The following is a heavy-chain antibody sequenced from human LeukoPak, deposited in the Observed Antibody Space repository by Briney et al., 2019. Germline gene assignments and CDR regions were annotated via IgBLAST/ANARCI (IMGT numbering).Heavy chain of an antibody. V-gene: IGHV4-39*01. J-gene: IGHJ5*02. CDR1: GGSVSSNRYY. Sequence: PSETLSLTCTVSGGSVSSNRYYWGWIRQPPGKGLEWIGSIYYSGSTYYNPSLKSRVTISVDTSKNQFSLKLSSVTAADTAVYYCARRSDSLGFDPWGQGTLVTVS. CDR2: IYYSGST. CDR3: ARRSDSLGFDP. D-gene: IGHD3-9*01.